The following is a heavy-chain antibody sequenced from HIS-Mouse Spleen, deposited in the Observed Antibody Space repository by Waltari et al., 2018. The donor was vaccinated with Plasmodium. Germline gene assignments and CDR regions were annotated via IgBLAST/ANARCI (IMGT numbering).Heavy chain of an antibody. CDR3: AKVNWGDAFDI. Sequence: QVPLVESGGGVVQPGRSLKLSRAAPGFTFHSYGINWAGQAQGKGLEWVAVISYDGRNKYYADSVKVRFTIARDNSKNTLYLQMNILRAEDTAVYYCAKVNWGDAFDIWGQGTMVTVSS. V-gene: IGHV3-30*18. D-gene: IGHD7-27*01. CDR1: GFTFHSYG. J-gene: IGHJ3*02. CDR2: ISYDGRNK.